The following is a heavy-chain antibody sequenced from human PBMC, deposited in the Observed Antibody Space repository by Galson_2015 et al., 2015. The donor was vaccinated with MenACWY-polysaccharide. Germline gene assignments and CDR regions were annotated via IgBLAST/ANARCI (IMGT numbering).Heavy chain of an antibody. CDR3: ARRSLDNWYFDL. D-gene: IGHD1-1*01. V-gene: IGHV4-4*07. J-gene: IGHJ2*01. Sequence: LSLTCTVSHVSITSSYWSWIRQSADKGLAYLGRIHATGSTAYNPSFRSRVAMSVDLPRNQLSLRLVSVTASDTAIYYCARRSLDNWYFDLWGRGTLVIVSS. CDR1: HVSITSSY. CDR2: IHATGST.